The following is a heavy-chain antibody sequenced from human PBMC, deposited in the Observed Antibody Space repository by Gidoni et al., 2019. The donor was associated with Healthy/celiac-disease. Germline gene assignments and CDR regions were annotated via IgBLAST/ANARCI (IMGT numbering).Heavy chain of an antibody. D-gene: IGHD6-13*01. J-gene: IGHJ4*02. CDR1: GFTFDDYA. Sequence: EVQLVESGGGLVQPGRSLRLSCAASGFTFDDYAMHWVRQAPGKGLEWVSGISWNSGSIGYADSVKGRFTISRDNAKNSLYLQMNSLRAEDTALYYCAKEIGGYSSSWYAGFDYWGQGTLVTVSS. CDR3: AKEIGGYSSSWYAGFDY. V-gene: IGHV3-9*01. CDR2: ISWNSGSI.